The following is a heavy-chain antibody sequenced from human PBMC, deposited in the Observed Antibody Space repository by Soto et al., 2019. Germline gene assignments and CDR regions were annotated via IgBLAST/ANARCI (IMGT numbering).Heavy chain of an antibody. J-gene: IGHJ6*02. Sequence: GGSLRLSCAASGFTFSSYSMNWVRQAPGKGLEWVSSISSSSSYIYYADSVKGRFTISRDNAKNSLYLQMNSLRAEDTAVYYCARDVERGPMGYYYSMDVWGQGTTVTVSS. D-gene: IGHD1-26*01. CDR2: ISSSSSYI. CDR3: ARDVERGPMGYYYSMDV. V-gene: IGHV3-21*01. CDR1: GFTFSSYS.